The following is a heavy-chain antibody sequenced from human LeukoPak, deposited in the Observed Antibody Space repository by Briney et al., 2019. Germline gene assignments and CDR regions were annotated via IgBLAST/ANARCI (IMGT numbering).Heavy chain of an antibody. CDR1: GGSISSGGYY. CDR2: IHHSGDT. D-gene: IGHD2-21*02. Sequence: SQTLSLTCTVSGGSISSGGYYWSWIRQPPGKGLEWIGYIHHSGDTYQNPSLKSRVTVSSDRSKNQFYLKLSSVTAADTAVYYCARHKSVTYDAFDVWGQGKMVTVSS. J-gene: IGHJ3*01. V-gene: IGHV4-30-2*01. CDR3: ARHKSVTYDAFDV.